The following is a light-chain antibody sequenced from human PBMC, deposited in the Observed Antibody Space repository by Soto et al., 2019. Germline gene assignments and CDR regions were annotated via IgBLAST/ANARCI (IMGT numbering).Light chain of an antibody. CDR1: QNVDGNY. Sequence: EIVLTQSPGTLSLSPGERATLSCRASQNVDGNYLAWYQQKPGQAPRIIIFGASGRATGIPDRFSGSGSGTDFTLTISRLEPEDFAVYYCQQYGSLSWTFGQGTKVDI. J-gene: IGKJ1*01. V-gene: IGKV3-20*01. CDR2: GAS. CDR3: QQYGSLSWT.